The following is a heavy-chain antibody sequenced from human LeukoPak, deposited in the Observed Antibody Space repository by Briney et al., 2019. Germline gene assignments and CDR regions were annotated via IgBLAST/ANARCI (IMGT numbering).Heavy chain of an antibody. J-gene: IGHJ4*02. Sequence: ASVKVSCKASGYTFTGYYMHWVRQAPGQGLEWMGWINPNSGGTDYAQKFQGRVTMTRDTSISTAYMELSRLRSDDTAVYYCAIPAGSSWYVDYFEYWGQGTLVTVSS. D-gene: IGHD6-13*01. CDR1: GYTFTGYY. CDR2: INPNSGGT. CDR3: AIPAGSSWYVDYFEY. V-gene: IGHV1-2*02.